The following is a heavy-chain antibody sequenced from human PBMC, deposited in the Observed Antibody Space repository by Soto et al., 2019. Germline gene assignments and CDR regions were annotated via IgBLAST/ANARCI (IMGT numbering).Heavy chain of an antibody. CDR1: GFTLGSYW. CDR2: INPGGREK. V-gene: IGHV3-7*01. Sequence: GGSLRLSCAASGFTLGSYWMSWVRQAPGKGLEWVANINPGGREKNYVNSVKGRFSISRDDAERSHHLQMNSLRAEDTAVYYCAKYGSGNYGAYALDIWGQGTMVTVSS. J-gene: IGHJ3*02. D-gene: IGHD3-10*01. CDR3: AKYGSGNYGAYALDI.